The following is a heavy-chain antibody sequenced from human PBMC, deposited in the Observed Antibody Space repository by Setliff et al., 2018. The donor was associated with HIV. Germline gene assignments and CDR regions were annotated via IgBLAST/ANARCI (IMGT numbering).Heavy chain of an antibody. CDR1: GYTFTNNA. D-gene: IGHD6-19*01. CDR2: IYTGNGNT. CDR3: ARVPYRSAWFSGGHDAFDV. J-gene: IGHJ3*01. V-gene: IGHV1-3*04. Sequence: ASVKVSCKASGYTFTNNAIHWLRQAPGQRLEWMGYIYTGNGNTKYSPEFQGRVTITRDTSTRTVYMELRSLRHDDTAEYFGARVPYRSAWFSGGHDAFDVWGQGTMVTVSS.